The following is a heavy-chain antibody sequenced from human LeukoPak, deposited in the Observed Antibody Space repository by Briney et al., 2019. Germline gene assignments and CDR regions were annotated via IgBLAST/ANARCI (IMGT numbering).Heavy chain of an antibody. V-gene: IGHV3-30*18. CDR2: ISYGGSNK. D-gene: IGHD3-3*01. CDR3: AKDWLGRYDFWSGYAPASYGMDV. Sequence: QPGRSLRLSCAASGFTFSSYGMHWVRQAPGKGLEWVAVISYGGSNKYYADSVKGRFTISRDNSKNTLYLQMNSLRAEDTAVYYCAKDWLGRYDFWSGYAPASYGMDVWGQGTTVTVSS. J-gene: IGHJ6*02. CDR1: GFTFSSYG.